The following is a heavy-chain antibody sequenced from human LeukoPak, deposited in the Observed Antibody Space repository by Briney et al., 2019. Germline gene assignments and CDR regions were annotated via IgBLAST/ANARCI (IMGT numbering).Heavy chain of an antibody. CDR3: AKGPSDIVVVPAARYYFDY. V-gene: IGHV3-9*01. D-gene: IGHD2-2*01. CDR2: ISWNSGSI. J-gene: IGHJ4*02. CDR1: GFTFYDYA. Sequence: GGSLRLSCAASGFTFYDYAMHWVRQAPGKGLEWVSGISWNSGSIGYADSVKGRFTISRDNAKNSLYLQMNSLRAEDTALYYCAKGPSDIVVVPAARYYFDYWGQGTLVTVSS.